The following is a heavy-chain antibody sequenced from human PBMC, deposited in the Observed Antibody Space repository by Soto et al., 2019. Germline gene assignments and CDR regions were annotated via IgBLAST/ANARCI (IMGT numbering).Heavy chain of an antibody. Sequence: SETLSLTCAVYGGSFRGYYWSWIRQPPGKGLEWIGEINHSGSTNYNPSLKSRVTISVDTSKNQFSLKLSSVTAADTAVYYCARAPPVGYSNYMYYFDYWGQGTLVTVSS. J-gene: IGHJ4*02. D-gene: IGHD4-4*01. CDR1: GGSFRGYY. V-gene: IGHV4-34*01. CDR3: ARAPPVGYSNYMYYFDY. CDR2: INHSGST.